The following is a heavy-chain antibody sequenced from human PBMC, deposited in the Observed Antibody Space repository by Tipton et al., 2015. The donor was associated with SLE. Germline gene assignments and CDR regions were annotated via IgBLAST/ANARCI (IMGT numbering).Heavy chain of an antibody. D-gene: IGHD6-19*01. J-gene: IGHJ4*02. CDR1: GFRFDSYG. V-gene: IGHV3-23*01. CDR3: ARTGSGWYHIDY. Sequence: GSLRLSCAASGFRFDSYGMNWVRQAPGKGLEWISGISGTSVSTFYADPVKGRFTISRDNSKNTLYLQMNSLRVEDTATYYCARTGSGWYHIDYWGQGTLVTVSS. CDR2: ISGTSVST.